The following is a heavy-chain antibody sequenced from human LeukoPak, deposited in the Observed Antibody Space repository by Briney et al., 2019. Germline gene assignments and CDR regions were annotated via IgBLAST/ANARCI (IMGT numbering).Heavy chain of an antibody. D-gene: IGHD2-2*01. Sequence: SVKVSCKASGYTFTGYYKHWVRQAPGQVLEWMGRINPNSGGTNYAQKFQGRVTMTRDTSISTAYMELSRLRSDDTAVYYCARGSITSDPYNWFDPWGQGTLVTVSS. CDR3: ARGSITSDPYNWFDP. CDR2: INPNSGGT. J-gene: IGHJ5*02. V-gene: IGHV1-2*06. CDR1: GYTFTGYY.